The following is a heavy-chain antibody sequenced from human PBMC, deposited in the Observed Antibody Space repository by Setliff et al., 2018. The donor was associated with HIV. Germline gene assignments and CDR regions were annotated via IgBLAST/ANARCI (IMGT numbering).Heavy chain of an antibody. CDR2: VSTSGST. D-gene: IGHD2-15*01. J-gene: IGHJ5*02. V-gene: IGHV4-4*07. CDR3: ARGQYCGGGSCYSPSYNWFDP. CDR1: GCSISTYY. Sequence: PSETLSLTCTVSGCSISTYYWSWIRQPAGKGLEWIGRVSTSGSTKYNPSLKSRVTMSLDTSKNEFSLKLSSVTAADTAVYYCARGQYCGGGSCYSPSYNWFDPWGQGTLVTVSS.